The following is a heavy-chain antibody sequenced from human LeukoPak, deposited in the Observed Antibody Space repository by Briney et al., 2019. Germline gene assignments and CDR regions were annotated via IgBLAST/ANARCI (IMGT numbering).Heavy chain of an antibody. CDR2: IYYSVST. D-gene: IGHD3-22*01. Sequence: SETLSLTCTVSGGSISSGDYYWSWIRQPPGEGLEWIGYIYYSVSTYYNPSLKSRVTISVDTSKNQFSLKLSSVTAADTAVYYCARGYYDSSGYTFPLDYWGQGTLVTVSS. J-gene: IGHJ4*02. V-gene: IGHV4-30-4*01. CDR1: GGSISSGDYY. CDR3: ARGYYDSSGYTFPLDY.